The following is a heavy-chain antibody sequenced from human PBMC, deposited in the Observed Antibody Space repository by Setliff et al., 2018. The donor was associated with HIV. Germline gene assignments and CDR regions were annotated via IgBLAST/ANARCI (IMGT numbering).Heavy chain of an antibody. CDR2: IYTSGST. CDR1: GGSISSYY. J-gene: IGHJ6*03. Sequence: SETLSLTCTVSGGSISSYYWSWIRQPAGKGLEWIGRIYTSGSTNYNQSLKSQITISVDTSKNQFSLKLSSVTAADTAVYYCASHGDYYYYYMDVWGKGTTVTVSS. D-gene: IGHD3-3*01. CDR3: ASHGDYYYYYMDV. V-gene: IGHV4-4*07.